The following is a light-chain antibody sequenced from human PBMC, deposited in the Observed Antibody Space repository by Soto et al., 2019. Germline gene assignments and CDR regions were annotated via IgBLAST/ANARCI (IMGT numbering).Light chain of an antibody. V-gene: IGLV1-51*01. CDR1: STNIGKND. CDR2: DTD. CDR3: ETWDTRLSAVV. J-gene: IGLJ2*01. Sequence: QSVLTQPPSVSAAPGQKVTITCSGASTNIGKNDLAWYHQLPGRAPKLLIFDTDQRPSGIPDRFSGSKSGTSAALDITGRETGDEADYYCETWDTRLSAVVFGGGTKVTVL.